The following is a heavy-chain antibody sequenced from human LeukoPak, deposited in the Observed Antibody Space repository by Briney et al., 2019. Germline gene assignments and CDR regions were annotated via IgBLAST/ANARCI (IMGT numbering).Heavy chain of an antibody. CDR3: ARKSVTTPNDYGGNRRVRYYGMDV. V-gene: IGHV4-34*01. J-gene: IGHJ6*02. D-gene: IGHD4-23*01. CDR1: GGSFSGYY. CDR2: INHSGST. Sequence: PSETLSLTCAVYGGSFSGYYWSWIRQPPGKGLEWIGEINHSGSTNYNPSLKSRVTISVDTSKNQFSLKLSSVTAADTAVYYCARKSVTTPNDYGGNRRVRYYGMDVWGQGTTVTVSS.